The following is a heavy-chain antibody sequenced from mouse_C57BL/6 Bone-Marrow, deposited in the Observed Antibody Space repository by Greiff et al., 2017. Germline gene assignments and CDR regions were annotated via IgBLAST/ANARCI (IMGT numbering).Heavy chain of an antibody. Sequence: QVQLQQPGAELVKPGASVKLSCKASGYTFTSFWMHWVKQRPGQGLEWIGMIHPNSGSTNYNEKFKSKATLTVDKSSSTAYMQLSSLTSEDSAVYYCARSLWLGFAYWGQGTLVTVSA. CDR2: IHPNSGST. D-gene: IGHD2-2*01. CDR1: GYTFTSFW. V-gene: IGHV1-64*01. J-gene: IGHJ3*01. CDR3: ARSLWLGFAY.